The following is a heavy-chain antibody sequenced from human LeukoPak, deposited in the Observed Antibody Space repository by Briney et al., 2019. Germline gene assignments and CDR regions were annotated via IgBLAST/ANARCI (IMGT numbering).Heavy chain of an antibody. Sequence: SGGSLRLSCAASGFTFSSYEMNWVRQAPGKGLEWVSYISSSGSTIYYADSVKGRFTISRDNAKNSLYLQMNSLRAEDTAVYYCARERGIGGYYWGQGTLVTVSS. J-gene: IGHJ4*02. CDR2: ISSSGSTI. V-gene: IGHV3-48*03. CDR3: ARERGIGGYY. CDR1: GFTFSSYE. D-gene: IGHD2-15*01.